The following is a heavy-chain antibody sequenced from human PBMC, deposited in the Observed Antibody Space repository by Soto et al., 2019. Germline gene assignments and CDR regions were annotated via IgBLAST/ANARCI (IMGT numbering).Heavy chain of an antibody. J-gene: IGHJ6*02. CDR2: IERDDDDK. V-gene: IGHV2-70*13. CDR1: GFSLTSPGMC. Sequence: XGPTLVNPTETLTLTCTFSGFSLTSPGMCVSWVRQSPGKALEWLALIERDDDDKYYSTSLKTRLTISKDTRKNQVVLTMANMEPADTATYYCARSIRGPRRFNGMDVWGQGTTVTVSS. CDR3: ARSIRGPRRFNGMDV. D-gene: IGHD1-20*01.